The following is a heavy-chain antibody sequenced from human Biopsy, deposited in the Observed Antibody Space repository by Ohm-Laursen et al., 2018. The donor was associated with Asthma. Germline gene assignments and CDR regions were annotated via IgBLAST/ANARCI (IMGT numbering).Heavy chain of an antibody. D-gene: IGHD2-2*01. CDR1: GGTFNTYV. CDR3: ARRAGSCISRTCYSLDF. CDR2: INSVFGTT. Sequence: SVKDSCKSLGGTFNTYVIGWVRQAPGQGLEWMGGINSVFGTTTYPQKFQDRVTITADDSTSTVYMELSSLRSEDTAVYYCARRAGSCISRTCYSLDFWGQGTLVTVSS. V-gene: IGHV1-69*13. J-gene: IGHJ4*02.